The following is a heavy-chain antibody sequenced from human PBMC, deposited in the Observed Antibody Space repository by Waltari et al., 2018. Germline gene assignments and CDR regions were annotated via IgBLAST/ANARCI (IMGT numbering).Heavy chain of an antibody. D-gene: IGHD2-2*01. V-gene: IGHV3-33*01. CDR1: GFSFSTYG. J-gene: IGHJ4*02. CDR2: IWSDGSSI. CDR3: VRGRGSSDY. Sequence: QVQLVESGGGVVQPGRSLRLSFAASGFSFSTYGMHWFRQAPGKGLEWVAVIWSDGSSIHYADFVKGRFTISRDNTRNTLYLQMNSLRVEDTAMYYCVRGRGSSDYWGQGTLVSVSS.